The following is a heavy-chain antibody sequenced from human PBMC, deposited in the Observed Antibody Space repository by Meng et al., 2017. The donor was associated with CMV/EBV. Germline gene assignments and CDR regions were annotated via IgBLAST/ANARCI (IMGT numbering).Heavy chain of an antibody. CDR2: ICYDGSNK. V-gene: IGHV3-30*02. Sequence: GESLKISCAASGFTFSSYGMHWVRQAPGKGLEWVAVICYDGSNKYYADSVKGRFTISRDNSKNTLYLQMNSLRAEDTAVYYCAKGRIAAAGASPAYYYYYGMDVWGQGTTVTVSS. D-gene: IGHD6-13*01. J-gene: IGHJ6*02. CDR1: GFTFSSYG. CDR3: AKGRIAAAGASPAYYYYYGMDV.